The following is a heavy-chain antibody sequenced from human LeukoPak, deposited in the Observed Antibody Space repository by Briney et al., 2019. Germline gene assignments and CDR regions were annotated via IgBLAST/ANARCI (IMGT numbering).Heavy chain of an antibody. CDR3: ARDQYDSVWDSHRPYFDY. CDR1: GYTFSSYG. Sequence: ASVKVSCKAPGYTFSSYGISWVRQAPGQGLEWMGWISVYNGNTKYAQKFQGRVTMTTDTFTSTAYMEVTGLRSDDTAVYYCARDQYDSVWDSHRPYFDYWGQGTLVTVSS. J-gene: IGHJ4*02. CDR2: ISVYNGNT. V-gene: IGHV1-18*01. D-gene: IGHD3-16*02.